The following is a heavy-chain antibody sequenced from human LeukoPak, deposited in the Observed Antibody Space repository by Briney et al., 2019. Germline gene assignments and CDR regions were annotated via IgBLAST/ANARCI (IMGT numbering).Heavy chain of an antibody. Sequence: GRSLRLSCAASGFIFSTKGMNWVRQAPDKGLEWVAVISYDGTSQYYGDSVKGRFTISRDNSKNTLYLQMNSLRVEDTAVYYCARDGGTYYYGSGSYSEAGTFDYWGQGTLVTVSS. CDR3: ARDGGTYYYGSGSYSEAGTFDY. CDR1: GFIFSTKG. D-gene: IGHD3-10*01. CDR2: ISYDGTSQ. V-gene: IGHV3-30*03. J-gene: IGHJ4*02.